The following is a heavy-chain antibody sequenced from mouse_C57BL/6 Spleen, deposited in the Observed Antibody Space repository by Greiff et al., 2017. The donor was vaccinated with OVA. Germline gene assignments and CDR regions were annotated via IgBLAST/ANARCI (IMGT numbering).Heavy chain of an antibody. CDR1: GFSLTSYG. D-gene: IGHD2-10*02. CDR3: AKNGFLGGGLYFDY. V-gene: IGHV2-4*01. CDR2: IWSGGST. Sequence: QVQLKQSGPGLVQPSQSLSITCTVSGFSLTSYGVHWVRQPPGQGLEWLGVIWSGGSTDYNAAFISRLSISKDNSKSQVFFKMNSLQADDTAIYCCAKNGFLGGGLYFDYWGQGTTLTVSS. J-gene: IGHJ2*01.